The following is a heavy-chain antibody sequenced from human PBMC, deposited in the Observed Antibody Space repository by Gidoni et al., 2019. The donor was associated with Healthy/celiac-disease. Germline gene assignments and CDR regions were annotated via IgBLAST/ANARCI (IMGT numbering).Heavy chain of an antibody. J-gene: IGHJ3*02. CDR2: ISYDGSNK. Sequence: QVQLVHSGGGVVQPGRSLRLSCAASGFSFRSDAMHWVRQAPGKGLEWVAVISYDGSNKYYADSVKGRFTISRDNSKNTLYLQMNSLRAEDTAVYYCARDRGVVRGLDAFDIWGQGTMVTVSS. CDR3: ARDRGVVRGLDAFDI. D-gene: IGHD3-10*01. V-gene: IGHV3-30*04. CDR1: GFSFRSDA.